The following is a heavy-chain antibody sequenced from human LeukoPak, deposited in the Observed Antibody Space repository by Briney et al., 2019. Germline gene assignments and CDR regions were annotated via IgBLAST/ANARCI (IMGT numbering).Heavy chain of an antibody. CDR3: ARRLLGYSSGRYYFDY. V-gene: IGHV3-53*01. Sequence: PGGSLRLSCAASGFTVSSNYMGWVRQAPGKRLEWVSVIYSGGSTYYADSVKGRFTISRDNSKNTLYLQMNSLRAEDTAVYYCARRLLGYSSGRYYFDYWGQGTLVTVSS. D-gene: IGHD6-19*01. CDR2: IYSGGST. J-gene: IGHJ4*02. CDR1: GFTVSSNY.